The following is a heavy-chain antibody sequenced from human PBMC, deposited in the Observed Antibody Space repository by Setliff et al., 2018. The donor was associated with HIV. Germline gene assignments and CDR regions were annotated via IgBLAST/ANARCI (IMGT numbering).Heavy chain of an antibody. CDR2: INHSGST. D-gene: IGHD4-17*01. J-gene: IGHJ4*02. Sequence: SETLSLTCAVYGGSFSGYYWSWIRQPPGKGLEWIGEINHSGSTNYNPSLKSRVTISVDTSKNQFSLKLSSVTAADTAVYYCATHYGDYGGVYYFDYWGQGTLVTVSS. CDR3: ATHYGDYGGVYYFDY. V-gene: IGHV4-34*01. CDR1: GGSFSGYY.